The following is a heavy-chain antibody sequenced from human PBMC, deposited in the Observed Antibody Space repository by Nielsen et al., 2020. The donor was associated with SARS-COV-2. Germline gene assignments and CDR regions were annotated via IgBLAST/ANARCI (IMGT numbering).Heavy chain of an antibody. CDR1: GHIFSTYY. CDR3: ATFPRGGIDY. Sequence: ASVKVSCKASGHIFSTYYLHWVRQAPGQGLEWVGVINPSGEKSYFAQKFQGRVTLTKDTSTSTFYMEVGSLNSADTAVYYCATFPRGGIDYWGQGTLVSVSS. V-gene: IGHV1-46*01. CDR2: INPSGEKS. J-gene: IGHJ4*02. D-gene: IGHD3-16*01.